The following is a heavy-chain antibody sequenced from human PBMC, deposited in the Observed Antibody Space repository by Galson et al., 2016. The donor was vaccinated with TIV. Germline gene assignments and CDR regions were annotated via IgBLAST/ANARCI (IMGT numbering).Heavy chain of an antibody. V-gene: IGHV1-69*13. CDR1: GDTFNSYV. J-gene: IGHJ6*02. D-gene: IGHD5-18*01. CDR2: IIPLFGTT. CDR3: ARDRNTALDTYHYYYGMDV. Sequence: SVKVSCKASGDTFNSYVFNWVRQAPGQGLEWMGGIIPLFGTTNYAQRFQGRVTITADESTGTAYMELSSLRSEDTALYYCARDRNTALDTYHYYYGMDVWGQGTTVTVSS.